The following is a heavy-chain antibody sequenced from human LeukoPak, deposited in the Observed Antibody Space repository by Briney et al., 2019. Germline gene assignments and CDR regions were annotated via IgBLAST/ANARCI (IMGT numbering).Heavy chain of an antibody. Sequence: GGSLRLSCAASGFTVSSNYMSWVRQAPGKGLEWVSVIYSGGSTYYADSVKGRFTISRGNSKNTLYLQMNSLRAEDTAVYYCARVHATTVGFDYWGQGTLVTVSS. J-gene: IGHJ4*02. V-gene: IGHV3-53*01. CDR3: ARVHATTVGFDY. CDR2: IYSGGST. CDR1: GFTVSSNY. D-gene: IGHD4-17*01.